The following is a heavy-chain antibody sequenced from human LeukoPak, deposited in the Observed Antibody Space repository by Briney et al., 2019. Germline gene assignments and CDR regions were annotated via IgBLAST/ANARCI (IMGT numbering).Heavy chain of an antibody. CDR3: AKGKQQLAQFFDY. J-gene: IGHJ4*02. Sequence: GGSLRLSCAASGFTFDDYAMHWVRQAPGKGLEWVSGISWNSGSIGYADSVKGRFTISRDNAKNSLYLQMNSLRAEDTALYYCAKGKQQLAQFFDYWGQGTLVTVSS. D-gene: IGHD6-13*01. CDR1: GFTFDDYA. V-gene: IGHV3-9*01. CDR2: ISWNSGSI.